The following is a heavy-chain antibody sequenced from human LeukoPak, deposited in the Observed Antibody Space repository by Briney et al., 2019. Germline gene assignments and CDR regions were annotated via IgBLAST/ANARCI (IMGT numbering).Heavy chain of an antibody. Sequence: GGSLRLSCATSGFTFSNNWMHWVGQAPGKGLVWVSRIKGDGSSTSYADSVKGRFTISRDNAKNTLFLQMNSLRAEDTAVYYCVRDGVGAPPFDYWGQGALVIVSS. D-gene: IGHD1-26*01. CDR1: GFTFSNNW. CDR3: VRDGVGAPPFDY. CDR2: IKGDGSST. J-gene: IGHJ4*02. V-gene: IGHV3-74*01.